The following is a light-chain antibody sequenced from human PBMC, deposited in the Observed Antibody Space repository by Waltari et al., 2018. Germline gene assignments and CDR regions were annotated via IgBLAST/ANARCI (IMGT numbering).Light chain of an antibody. CDR1: SSNIGNNT. Sequence: QSVLTQPPSVSEAPRQRVTIPCSGSSSNIGNNTVNWYQQLPGKAPKLLIYYDVLLPSGVSDRFSGSKSGTAASLAISGRQAEDEADYYCAAWDDSLNGWVFGGGTRLTVL. CDR2: YDV. V-gene: IGLV1-36*01. CDR3: AAWDDSLNGWV. J-gene: IGLJ3*02.